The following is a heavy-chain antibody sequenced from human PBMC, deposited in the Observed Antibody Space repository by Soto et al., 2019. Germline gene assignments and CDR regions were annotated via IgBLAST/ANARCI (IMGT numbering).Heavy chain of an antibody. CDR3: VRDKTGIPFDY. V-gene: IGHV1-3*04. D-gene: IGHD6-13*01. CDR1: GYIFITHA. Sequence: QVQLLQSGAEVKRPGASLKVSCKASGYIFITHALHWVRQAPGQRPEWMGWIQTGDGDTEYSEKFQGRVTISSDTSASTAYMELSSLTAEDTAVYYCVRDKTGIPFDYWGQGTLVTVSS. CDR2: IQTGDGDT. J-gene: IGHJ4*02.